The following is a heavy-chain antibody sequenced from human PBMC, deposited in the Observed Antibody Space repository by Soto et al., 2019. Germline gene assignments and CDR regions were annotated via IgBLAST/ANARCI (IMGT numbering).Heavy chain of an antibody. J-gene: IGHJ4*02. Sequence: GGSLRLSCAASGFTFSSYGMHWVCQAPGKGLEWVAVISYDGSNKYYADSVKGRFTISRDNSKNTLYLQMNSLRAEDTAVYYCAKDHDSSGYYYDYWGQGTLVTFSS. CDR1: GFTFSSYG. V-gene: IGHV3-30*18. CDR3: AKDHDSSGYYYDY. CDR2: ISYDGSNK. D-gene: IGHD3-22*01.